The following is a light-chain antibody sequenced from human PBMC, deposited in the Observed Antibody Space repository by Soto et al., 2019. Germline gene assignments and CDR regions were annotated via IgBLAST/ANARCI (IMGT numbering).Light chain of an antibody. CDR2: GNS. V-gene: IGLV1-40*01. J-gene: IGLJ1*01. Sequence: QSVLTQPPSVSGAPGQRVTISCTGSSSNIGAGYDVHWYQQLPGTAPKLLISGNSNRPSGVPDRFSGSKSGTSASLAITGLQADDEADYYCQSYDSSLRVFGTGTKLTVL. CDR1: SSNIGAGYD. CDR3: QSYDSSLRV.